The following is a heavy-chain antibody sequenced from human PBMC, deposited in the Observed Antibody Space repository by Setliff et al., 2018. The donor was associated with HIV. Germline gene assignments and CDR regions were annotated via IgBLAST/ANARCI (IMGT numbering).Heavy chain of an antibody. CDR3: ARGLNYYGSGSYLPLGY. J-gene: IGHJ4*02. D-gene: IGHD3-10*01. V-gene: IGHV4-4*09. CDR1: GGSISGYY. Sequence: SETLSLTCTVSGGSISGYYWSWIRQSPGKGLEWIGYIYSSGSTNFNPSLKSRVTLSIDTSKNQFSLNLTSMTAADTAVYYCARGLNYYGSGSYLPLGYWGQGTLVTVSS. CDR2: IYSSGST.